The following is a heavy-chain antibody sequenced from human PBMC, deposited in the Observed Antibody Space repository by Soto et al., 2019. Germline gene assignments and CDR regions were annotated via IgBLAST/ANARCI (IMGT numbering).Heavy chain of an antibody. CDR2: ISYSGDRT. J-gene: IGHJ6*02. D-gene: IGHD6-13*01. CDR3: AKVTIEVPAPGTAV. Sequence: GGSLRLSCAVSGFTFNNYAMSWVRQAPGKGLEWVSAISYSGDRTFYADSAKGRFTISRDNSKNTLYLEMKSLRAEDTAIYYCAKVTIEVPAPGTAVWGQGTTVTV. CDR1: GFTFNNYA. V-gene: IGHV3-23*01.